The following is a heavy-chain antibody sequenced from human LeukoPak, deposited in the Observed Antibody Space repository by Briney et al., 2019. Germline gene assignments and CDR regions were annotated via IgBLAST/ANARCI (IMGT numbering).Heavy chain of an antibody. CDR2: IYYSGST. J-gene: IGHJ6*03. CDR3: ARDWGYYDILTGPLLDYYYMDV. D-gene: IGHD3-9*01. CDR1: GGSISSYY. V-gene: IGHV4-59*12. Sequence: SETLSLTCTVSGGSISSYYWSWIRQPPGKGLEWIGYIYYSGSTNYNPSLKSRVTISVDTSKNQFSLKLSSVTAADTAVYYCARDWGYYDILTGPLLDYYYMDVWGKGTTVTISS.